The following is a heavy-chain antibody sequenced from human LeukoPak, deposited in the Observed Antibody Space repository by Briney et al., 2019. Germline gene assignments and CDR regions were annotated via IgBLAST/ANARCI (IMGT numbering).Heavy chain of an antibody. J-gene: IGHJ5*02. CDR2: ISGRGDST. CDR3: AKEYSYNYVWDR. Sequence: PGGSLRLSCAASAFTFSSYAISWVRQAPGKGLEWVSSISGRGDSTYYADSVKGRFTISRDNSKNTVYLQMNSLRVEDTAVYYCAKEYSYNYVWDRWGQGTLVTVSS. V-gene: IGHV3-23*01. D-gene: IGHD3-16*01. CDR1: AFTFSSYA.